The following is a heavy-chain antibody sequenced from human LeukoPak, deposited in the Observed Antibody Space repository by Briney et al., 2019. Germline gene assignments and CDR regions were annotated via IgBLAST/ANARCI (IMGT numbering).Heavy chain of an antibody. V-gene: IGHV1-18*01. CDR1: GYTFTSYG. J-gene: IGHJ4*02. Sequence: ASVKVSCKASGYTFTSYGISWVRQAPGQGLEWMGWVSAYNGNTNYAQKLQGRVTMTTDTSTSTAYMELRSLRSDDTAVYYCARDSSSTGAFDYWGQGTLVTVSS. D-gene: IGHD2-2*01. CDR3: ARDSSSTGAFDY. CDR2: VSAYNGNT.